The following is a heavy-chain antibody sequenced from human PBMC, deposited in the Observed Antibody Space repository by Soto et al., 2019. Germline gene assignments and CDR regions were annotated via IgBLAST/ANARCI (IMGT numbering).Heavy chain of an antibody. Sequence: SETLSLTCTVSGGSISSSSYYWGWIRQPPGKGLEWIGSIYYSGSTYYNPSLKSRVTISVDTSKNQFSLKLSSVTAADTAVYYCARRFLRFLEWLSLSDGDWFDPWGQGTLVTVSS. CDR1: GGSISSSSYY. J-gene: IGHJ5*02. D-gene: IGHD3-3*01. CDR3: ARRFLRFLEWLSLSDGDWFDP. V-gene: IGHV4-39*01. CDR2: IYYSGST.